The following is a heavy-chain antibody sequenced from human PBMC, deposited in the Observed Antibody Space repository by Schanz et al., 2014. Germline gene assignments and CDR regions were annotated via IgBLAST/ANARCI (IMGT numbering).Heavy chain of an antibody. CDR1: GFTFGNFF. J-gene: IGHJ6*02. D-gene: IGHD1-26*01. V-gene: IGHV3-21*01. CDR3: VKDLQRELLRDDHYYGMDV. Sequence: EVQLVESGGGLVQPGGSLRLSCAASGFTFGNFFMSWVRQAPGKGLEWVSSISNGGGYIYYADSVKGRFTISRDNSKNTLYLQMSSLRAEDTAVYYCVKDLQRELLRDDHYYGMDVWGQGTTVTVSS. CDR2: ISNGGGYI.